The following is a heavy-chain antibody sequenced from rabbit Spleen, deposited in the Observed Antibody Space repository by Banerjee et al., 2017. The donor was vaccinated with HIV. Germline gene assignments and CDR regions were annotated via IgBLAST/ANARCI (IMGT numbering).Heavy chain of an antibody. CDR2: IYTDNSGST. CDR1: GFSFSSSYY. CDR3: ARFGVGSDGYGDTTL. V-gene: IGHV1S45*01. Sequence: QEQLVESGGGLVQPEGSLTLTCTASGFSFSSSYYMCWVRQAPGKGLEWIACIYTDNSGSTYYASWAKGRFTISKTSSTTVTLQMTSLTAADTATYFCARFGVGSDGYGDTTLWGPGTLVTVS. J-gene: IGHJ4*01. D-gene: IGHD6-1*01.